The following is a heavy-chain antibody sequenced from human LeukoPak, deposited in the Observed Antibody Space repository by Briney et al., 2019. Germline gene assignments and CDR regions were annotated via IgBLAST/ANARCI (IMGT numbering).Heavy chain of an antibody. J-gene: IGHJ4*02. D-gene: IGHD5-18*01. Sequence: SETLSLTCTVSGGSISSYYWSWIRQPAGKGLEWIGQIYTSGNSYYNPSLKSRVTMSVDTSKNQFSLNPKSVTAADTAVYYCARDEGQLWQYWGQGILVTVSS. CDR3: ARDEGQLWQY. CDR1: GGSISSYY. CDR2: IYTSGNS. V-gene: IGHV4-4*07.